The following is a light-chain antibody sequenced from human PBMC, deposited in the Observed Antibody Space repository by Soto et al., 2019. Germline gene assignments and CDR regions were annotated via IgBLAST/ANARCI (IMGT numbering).Light chain of an antibody. J-gene: IGKJ3*01. CDR2: GAS. Sequence: IQLTQSPSSLSASVGDRVTISCRASQGIANFLAWYQQKPGKAPKLLIYGASTLQCGVPSRFSGSGSGTDFTLTISSLQPEDFATYYCQQLNSFPIPFGPGTKVYIK. CDR1: QGIANF. CDR3: QQLNSFPIP. V-gene: IGKV1-9*01.